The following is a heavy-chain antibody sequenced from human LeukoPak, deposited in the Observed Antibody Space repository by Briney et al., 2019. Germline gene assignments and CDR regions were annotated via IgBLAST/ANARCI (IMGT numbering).Heavy chain of an antibody. Sequence: SETLSLTCTVSGGSISSSSYYWGWIRQPPGKGLEWIGSTYYSGSTYYNPSLKSRVTISVDTSKNQFSLKLSSVTAADTAVYYCARQSWGITIFGVVTYAFDIWGQGTMVTVSS. CDR1: GGSISSSSYY. CDR3: ARQSWGITIFGVVTYAFDI. D-gene: IGHD3-3*01. V-gene: IGHV4-39*01. CDR2: TYYSGST. J-gene: IGHJ3*02.